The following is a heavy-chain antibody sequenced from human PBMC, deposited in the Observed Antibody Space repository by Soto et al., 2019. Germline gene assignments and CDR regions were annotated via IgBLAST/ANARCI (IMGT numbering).Heavy chain of an antibody. V-gene: IGHV1-18*04. CDR1: GYTFTSYG. D-gene: IGHD6-19*01. CDR3: ARASDGYRSGWYVGYFDF. CDR2: IRAYNGYT. J-gene: IGHJ4*02. Sequence: QVPLVQSGAEVKKRGASVKVSCKASGYTFTSYGISWVRQAPGQGLEWMGWIRAYNGYTNYAQKFQGRVTVTTDTSTSTAYMELRNLISDVTAIYYCARASDGYRSGWYVGYFDFWGQGTLVTVSS.